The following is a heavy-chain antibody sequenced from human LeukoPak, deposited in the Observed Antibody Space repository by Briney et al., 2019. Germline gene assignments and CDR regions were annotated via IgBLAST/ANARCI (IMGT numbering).Heavy chain of an antibody. J-gene: IGHJ4*02. D-gene: IGHD3-22*01. CDR2: INPNSGGT. CDR1: GYTLTELS. Sequence: GASVKVSCKVSGYTLTELSMHWVRQAPGQGLGWMGWINPNSGGTNYAQKLQGRVTMTTDTSTSTAYMELRSLRSDDTAVYYCARDFASTYGSGSPYYCDSSGYYPLDYWGQGTLVTVSS. CDR3: ARDFASTYGSGSPYYCDSSGYYPLDY. V-gene: IGHV1-2*02.